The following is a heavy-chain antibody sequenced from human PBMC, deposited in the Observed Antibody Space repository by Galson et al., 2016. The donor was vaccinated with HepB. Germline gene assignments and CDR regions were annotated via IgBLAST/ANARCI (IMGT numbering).Heavy chain of an antibody. Sequence: SLRLSCAVSGLSVSDAWMTWVRQAPGKGLEWVGNVRNKRDGGTADYGAPVKGRFTISRDDSKNTLYLQMSSLKTDDTAVYFCTTWDWGLDCWVQGTLVTVSS. CDR1: GLSVSDAW. D-gene: IGHD3/OR15-3a*01. CDR2: VRNKRDGGTA. CDR3: TTWDWGLDC. J-gene: IGHJ4*02. V-gene: IGHV3-15*05.